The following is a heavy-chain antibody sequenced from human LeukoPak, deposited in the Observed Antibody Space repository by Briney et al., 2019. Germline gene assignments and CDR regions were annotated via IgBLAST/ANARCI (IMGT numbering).Heavy chain of an antibody. CDR2: VNSDGSST. CDR3: ARGFGSGSYSDY. J-gene: IGHJ4*02. Sequence: GGSLRLSCGASVFTFSSYWMHWVRQAPGKGLVWVSRVNSDGSSTSYADSVKGRFTISRDNAKNTVYLQMNSLRPEDTAVYYCARGFGSGSYSDYWGQGTLVTVSS. D-gene: IGHD3-10*01. V-gene: IGHV3-74*01. CDR1: VFTFSSYW.